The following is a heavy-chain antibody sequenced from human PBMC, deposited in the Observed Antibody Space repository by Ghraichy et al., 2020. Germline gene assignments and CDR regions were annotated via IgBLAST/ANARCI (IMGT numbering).Heavy chain of an antibody. V-gene: IGHV3-21*01. CDR3: ARDMGYCSSTSCYDGIGIDY. CDR2: ISSSSSYI. Sequence: GGSLRLSCAASGFTFSSYSMNWVRQAPGKGLEWVSSISSSSSYIYYADSVKGRFTISRDNAKNSLYLQMNSLRAEDTAVYYCARDMGYCSSTSCYDGIGIDYWGQGTLVTVSS. J-gene: IGHJ4*02. D-gene: IGHD2-2*01. CDR1: GFTFSSYS.